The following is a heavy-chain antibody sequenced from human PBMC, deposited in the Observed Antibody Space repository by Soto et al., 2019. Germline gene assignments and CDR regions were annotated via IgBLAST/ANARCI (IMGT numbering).Heavy chain of an antibody. CDR1: GYASTSYG. D-gene: IGHD2-2*01. CDR2: ISAYNGKT. Sequence: ASVKVSCKASGYASTSYGISWVRQAPGQGLEWMGWISAYNGKTNYAQKLQGRVTMTTDTSTSKAYMELRSLRSDDTAVYYCERGDIVVVPAAYDYWGQGTLVNVSS. J-gene: IGHJ4*02. V-gene: IGHV1-18*01. CDR3: ERGDIVVVPAAYDY.